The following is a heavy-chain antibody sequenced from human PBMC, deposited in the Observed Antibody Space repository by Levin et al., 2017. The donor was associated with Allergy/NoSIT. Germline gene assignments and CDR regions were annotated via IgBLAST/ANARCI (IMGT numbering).Heavy chain of an antibody. CDR3: AKDRGCTITSCGFSSAMDL. V-gene: IGHV3-23*01. Sequence: GGSLRLSCATSGFTFNNYVMTWVRQAPGNGLEWVSTVSASGALTFYADSVKGHLTISRDNSRNTPYLEMNSLRAEDTATYYCAKDRGCTITSCGFSSAMDLWGQGTTVTVSS. J-gene: IGHJ6*02. D-gene: IGHD2-2*01. CDR1: GFTFNNYV. CDR2: VSASGALT.